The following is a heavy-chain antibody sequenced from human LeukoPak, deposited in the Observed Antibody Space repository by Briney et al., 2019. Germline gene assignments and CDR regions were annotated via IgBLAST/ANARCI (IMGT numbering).Heavy chain of an antibody. CDR2: INHSGST. V-gene: IGHV4-34*01. Sequence: PSETLSLTCAVYGGSFSGYYWSWIRQPPGKGLEWIGEINHSGSTNYNPSLKSRVTISVDTSKNQFSLKLSSVTAADTAVYYCARTSCSGGSCYSYGWFDPWGQGTLVTVSS. J-gene: IGHJ5*02. CDR1: GGSFSGYY. CDR3: ARTSCSGGSCYSYGWFDP. D-gene: IGHD2-15*01.